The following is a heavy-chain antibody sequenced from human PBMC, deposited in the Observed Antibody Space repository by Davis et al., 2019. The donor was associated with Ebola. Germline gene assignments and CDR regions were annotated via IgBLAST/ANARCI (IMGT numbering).Heavy chain of an antibody. CDR1: GYTFTSYA. V-gene: IGHV1-3*01. J-gene: IGHJ5*02. CDR2: INAGNGNT. CDR3: ARCLRTVTTNWFDP. D-gene: IGHD4-17*01. Sequence: ASVTLSCKASGYTFTSYAMHWVRQAPGQRLEWMGWINAGNGNTKYSQKFQGRVTITRDTSASTAYMELSSLRSEDTAVYYCARCLRTVTTNWFDPWGQGTLVTVSS.